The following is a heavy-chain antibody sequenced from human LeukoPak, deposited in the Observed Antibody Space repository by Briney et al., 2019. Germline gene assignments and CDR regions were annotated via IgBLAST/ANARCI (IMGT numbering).Heavy chain of an antibody. V-gene: IGHV3-23*01. Sequence: GGSLRLSCAASGLSFSFYAMSWVRQAPGKGLEWVSSISGGGAGTYYADSVRGRFTISRDNSKNTLYLQMNSLRAEDTAVYYCVKDATYYDILTGLYYFDYWGQGTLVTVSS. D-gene: IGHD3-9*01. CDR3: VKDATYYDILTGLYYFDY. CDR1: GLSFSFYA. CDR2: ISGGGAGT. J-gene: IGHJ4*02.